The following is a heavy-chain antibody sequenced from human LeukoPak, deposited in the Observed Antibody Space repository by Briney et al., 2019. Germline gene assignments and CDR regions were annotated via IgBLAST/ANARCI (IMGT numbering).Heavy chain of an antibody. D-gene: IGHD5-18*01. J-gene: IGHJ6*03. CDR2: INPNSGGT. CDR1: GYTFTGYY. Sequence: GASVKVSCKASGYTFTGYYMHWVRQAPGQGLEWMGRINPNSGGTNYAQKFQSRVTMTRDTSISTAYMELSRLRSDDTAVYNCARGGYSYAPALYYYYYYMDVWGKGTTVTVSS. V-gene: IGHV1-2*06. CDR3: ARGGYSYAPALYYYYYYMDV.